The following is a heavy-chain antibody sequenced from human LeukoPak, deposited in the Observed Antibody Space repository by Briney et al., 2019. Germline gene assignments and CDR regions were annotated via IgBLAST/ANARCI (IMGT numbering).Heavy chain of an antibody. V-gene: IGHV3-74*01. Sequence: GGSLRLSCAASGCTFSSYWMHWVRQAAGKELVGVSHINSDGRSTSYAGSVKGRFTISRDNAKNSAYLQMDSLEAEDTAVCFCARAKVAGTTLFDYWGQGTLVTVSS. CDR2: INSDGRST. CDR1: GCTFSSYW. D-gene: IGHD6-19*01. J-gene: IGHJ4*02. CDR3: ARAKVAGTTLFDY.